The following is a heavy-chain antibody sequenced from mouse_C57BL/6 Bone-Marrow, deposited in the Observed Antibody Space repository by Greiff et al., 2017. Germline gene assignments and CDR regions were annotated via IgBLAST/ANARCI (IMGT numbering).Heavy chain of an antibody. V-gene: IGHV5-4*03. CDR2: ISDGGSYT. CDR1: GFTFSSYA. Sequence: EVKLVESGGGLVKPGGSLKLSCAASGFTFSSYAMSWVRQTPEKRLEWVATISDGGSYTYYPDNVKGRFTISRDNAKNNLYLQMSHLTSEDTAMYDCARVVTSRYYFDYWGKGTTLTVSS. CDR3: ARVVTSRYYFDY. J-gene: IGHJ2*01. D-gene: IGHD2-5*01.